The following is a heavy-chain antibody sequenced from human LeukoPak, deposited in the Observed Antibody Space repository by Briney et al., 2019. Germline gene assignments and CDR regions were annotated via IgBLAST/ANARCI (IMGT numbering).Heavy chain of an antibody. CDR1: RFTFDDYG. V-gene: IGHV3-20*04. D-gene: IGHD3-22*01. CDR2: INWNGGST. Sequence: GGSLRLSCTASRFTFDDYGMSWVRQAPGKGLEWVSGINWNGGSTGYADSVKGRFSISRDNTKNSLYLQMKSLRAEDTALYYCARTPYNYDSSGPYSWFFDLWGRGTQVTVSS. CDR3: ARTPYNYDSSGPYSWFFDL. J-gene: IGHJ2*01.